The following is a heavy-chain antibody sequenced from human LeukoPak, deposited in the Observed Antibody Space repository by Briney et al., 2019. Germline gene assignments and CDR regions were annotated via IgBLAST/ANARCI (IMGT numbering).Heavy chain of an antibody. J-gene: IGHJ6*03. CDR2: INPNNDDS. CDR3: ARVLNSGFTYDYYHMDV. Sequence: ASVKVSCKASGYTFTGYYIHWVRQAPGQGPEWTGWINPNNDDSKSAEKFQGRVTMSRDTSIDTAYMELSSLRPNDTAVYYCARVLNSGFTYDYYHMDVWGRGTTVTVSS. V-gene: IGHV1-2*02. D-gene: IGHD3-10*01. CDR1: GYTFTGYY.